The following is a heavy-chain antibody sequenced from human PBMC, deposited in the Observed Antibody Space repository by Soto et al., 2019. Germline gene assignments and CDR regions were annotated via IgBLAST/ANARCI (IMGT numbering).Heavy chain of an antibody. J-gene: IGHJ4*02. D-gene: IGHD3-10*01. CDR1: GGSISSGGYY. CDR2: IFYSGST. CDR3: ATYGSGSYKPTTFDY. V-gene: IGHV4-31*03. Sequence: QVQLQESGPRLAKPSQTLSLTCTVSGGSISSGGYYWSWIRQHPGKGLEWIGYIFYSGSTYYNPSLKSRVTISVDTSKNQFSLKLSSVTAADTAVYYCATYGSGSYKPTTFDYWGQGTLVTVSS.